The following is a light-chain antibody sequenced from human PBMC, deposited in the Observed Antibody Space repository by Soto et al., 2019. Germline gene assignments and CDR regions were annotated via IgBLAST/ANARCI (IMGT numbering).Light chain of an antibody. V-gene: IGLV2-23*01. CDR3: CSYASSSSYV. J-gene: IGLJ1*01. CDR1: TSDVGGYNL. CDR2: EGT. Sequence: QSVLTQPASVSGSPGQSITISCSGTTSDVGGYNLVSWYQQHTAKAPKLLIYEGTQRPSGVSSRFSGSKSGNTASLTISGLQAEDEAAYYCCSYASSSSYVFGNGTKVTV.